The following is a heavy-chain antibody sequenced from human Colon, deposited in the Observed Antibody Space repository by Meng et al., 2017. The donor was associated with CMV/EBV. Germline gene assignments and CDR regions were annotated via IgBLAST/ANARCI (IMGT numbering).Heavy chain of an antibody. V-gene: IGHV3-23*01. Sequence: GESLKISCAASGFTFSSYAMSWVRQAPGKGLEWVSAISGSGGSTYYADSVKGRFTISRDNSKNTLYLQMNSLTPEDAAIYFCALNYGANEPFESWGPGTLVTVSS. CDR1: GFTFSSYA. CDR3: ALNYGANEPFES. D-gene: IGHD3-16*01. J-gene: IGHJ4*02. CDR2: ISGSGGST.